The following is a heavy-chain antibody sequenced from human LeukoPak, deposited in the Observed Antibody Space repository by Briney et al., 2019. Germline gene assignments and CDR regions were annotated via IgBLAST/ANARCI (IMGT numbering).Heavy chain of an antibody. CDR2: IYYSGST. J-gene: IGHJ5*02. D-gene: IGHD6-6*01. V-gene: IGHV4-39*07. CDR1: GGSISSSSYY. Sequence: SETLSLTCTVSGGSISSSSYYWGWIRQPPGKGLEWIGSIYYSGSTYYNPSLKRRVTISVDTSKNQFSLKLSSVTAADTAVYYCARLLGSSWKYNWFDPWGQGTLVTVSS. CDR3: ARLLGSSWKYNWFDP.